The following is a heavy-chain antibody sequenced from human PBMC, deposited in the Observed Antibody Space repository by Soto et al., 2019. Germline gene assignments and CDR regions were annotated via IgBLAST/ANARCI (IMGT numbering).Heavy chain of an antibody. CDR1: VGPISGGDYT. V-gene: IGHV4-30-4*01. CDR3: ARDPRYGMDV. J-gene: IGHJ6*02. Sequence: QVQLQESGPERVKPSQTLPLTSTVSVGPISGGDYTWSGIGHPPGKGLEWIGYIYYSGSTYYNPSLKSRVTISVDTSKNQFSLKLSSVTAADTAVYYCARDPRYGMDVWGQGTTVTVSS. CDR2: IYYSGST.